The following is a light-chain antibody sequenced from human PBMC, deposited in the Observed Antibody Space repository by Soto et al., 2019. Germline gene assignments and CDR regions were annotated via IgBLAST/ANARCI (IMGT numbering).Light chain of an antibody. CDR1: QSVNSA. CDR3: QPYNNWPLT. J-gene: IGKJ4*01. V-gene: IGKV3-15*01. Sequence: EKVMTQSPATLSVSPGEGATLSCRASQSVNSALAWYQQKPGQVPRLLIYAASTRVTGVPARFTGSGSATDFTLTINSLQSEDFEVYSCQPYNNWPLTLGGGTKVDIK. CDR2: AAS.